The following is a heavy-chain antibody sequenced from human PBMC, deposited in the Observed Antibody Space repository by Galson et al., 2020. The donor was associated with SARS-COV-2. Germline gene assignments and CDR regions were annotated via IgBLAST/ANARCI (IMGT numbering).Heavy chain of an antibody. CDR3: ARRALMVYASVFDY. CDR1: GGSISSGGYY. D-gene: IGHD2-8*01. Sequence: SETLSLTCTVSGGSISSGGYYWSWIRQHPGTGLEWIGYIYYSGSTSYNPSLKSRVTISVDTSKNQFSLKLSSVTAADTAVYYCARRALMVYASVFDYWGQGTLVTVSS. V-gene: IGHV4-31*03. CDR2: IYYSGST. J-gene: IGHJ4*02.